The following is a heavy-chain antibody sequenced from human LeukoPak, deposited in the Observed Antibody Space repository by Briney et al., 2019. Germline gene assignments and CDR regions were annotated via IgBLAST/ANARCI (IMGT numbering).Heavy chain of an antibody. Sequence: GGSLRLSCAASGFTFSSYSMNWVRQAPGKGLEWVSYISRSSSTIYYADSVKGRFTISRDNAKNSLYLRMNSLRAEDTAVYYRARMNSGSYSNDEAFYIWGQGTMGTVS. CDR2: ISRSSSTI. V-gene: IGHV3-48*04. CDR3: ARMNSGSYSNDEAFYI. J-gene: IGHJ3*02. CDR1: GFTFSSYS. D-gene: IGHD1-26*01.